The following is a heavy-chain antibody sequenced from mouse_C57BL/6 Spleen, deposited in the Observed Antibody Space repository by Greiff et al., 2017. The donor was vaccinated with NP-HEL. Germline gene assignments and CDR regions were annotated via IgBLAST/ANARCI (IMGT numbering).Heavy chain of an antibody. CDR2: ISSGGDYI. V-gene: IGHV5-9-1*02. Sequence: EVHLVESGEGLVKPGGSLKLSCAASGFTFSSYAMSWVRQTPEKRLEWVAYISSGGDYIYYADTVKGRFTISRDNARNTLYLQMSSLKSEDTAMYYCTRGMLLVWYFDVWGTGTTVTVSS. CDR3: TRGMLLVWYFDV. J-gene: IGHJ1*03. CDR1: GFTFSSYA. D-gene: IGHD2-12*01.